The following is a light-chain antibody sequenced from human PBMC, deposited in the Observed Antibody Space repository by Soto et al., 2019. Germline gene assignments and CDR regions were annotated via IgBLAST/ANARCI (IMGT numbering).Light chain of an antibody. CDR3: AAWDDSLNGPV. J-gene: IGLJ2*01. CDR2: GYN. Sequence: QAVVTQPPSASGTPGQRVTISCSGSSSNIGSHTVNWYQQLPGTAPKLLIYGYNHRPSGVPDRFSGSKSGTSASLAISGLQSEDEADYYCAAWDDSLNGPVFGGGTKVTVL. CDR1: SSNIGSHT. V-gene: IGLV1-44*01.